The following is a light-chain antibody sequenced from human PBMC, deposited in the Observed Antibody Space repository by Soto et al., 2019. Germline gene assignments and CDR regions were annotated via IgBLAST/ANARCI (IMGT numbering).Light chain of an antibody. CDR2: SAS. CDR3: LQDFNYPWT. J-gene: IGKJ1*01. CDR1: QDIRTD. V-gene: IGKV1-6*01. Sequence: GDRVTITCRASQDIRTDLGWYQQKPGKAPKLLIYSASSLQSGVPSRFTGTASGTDFTLTISSLQPEDFATYYCLQDFNYPWTFGQGTRWIS.